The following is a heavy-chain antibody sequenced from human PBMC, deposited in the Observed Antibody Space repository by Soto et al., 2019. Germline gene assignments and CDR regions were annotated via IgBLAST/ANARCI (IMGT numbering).Heavy chain of an antibody. J-gene: IGHJ6*03. Sequence: SVKVPCKASGGTFSSYTISWVRQAPGQGLEWMGRIIPILGIANYAQKFQGRVTITADKSTSTAYMELSSLRSEDTAVYYCARDGPPGHYYYYMDVWGKGTTVTVSS. CDR2: IIPILGIA. CDR1: GGTFSSYT. V-gene: IGHV1-69*04. CDR3: ARDGPPGHYYYYMDV.